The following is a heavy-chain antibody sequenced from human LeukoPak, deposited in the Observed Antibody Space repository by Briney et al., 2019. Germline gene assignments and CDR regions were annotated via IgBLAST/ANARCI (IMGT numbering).Heavy chain of an antibody. V-gene: IGHV4-59*01. CDR2: IYYSGST. Sequence: SETLSLTCTVSGGSISSYYWSWIRQPPGKGLEWIGYIYYSGSTNYNPSLKSRVTISVDTSKNQFSPKLSSVTAADTAVYYCAREVITMVQGDWFDPWGQGTLVTVSS. J-gene: IGHJ5*02. CDR3: AREVITMVQGDWFDP. CDR1: GGSISSYY. D-gene: IGHD3-10*01.